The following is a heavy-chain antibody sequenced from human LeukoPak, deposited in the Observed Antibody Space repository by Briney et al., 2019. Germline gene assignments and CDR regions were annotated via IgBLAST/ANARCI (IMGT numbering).Heavy chain of an antibody. V-gene: IGHV3-23*01. CDR2: ISGSGGGT. Sequence: PGGSLRPSCAASGSTFSSYAMSWVRQAPGKGLEWVSAISGSGGGTYYADSVKGRFTISRDNSKHTLYLQMNSLRAEDTAVYYCAKGYDILTGLIDYWGQGTLVTVSS. CDR1: GSTFSSYA. J-gene: IGHJ4*02. D-gene: IGHD3-9*01. CDR3: AKGYDILTGLIDY.